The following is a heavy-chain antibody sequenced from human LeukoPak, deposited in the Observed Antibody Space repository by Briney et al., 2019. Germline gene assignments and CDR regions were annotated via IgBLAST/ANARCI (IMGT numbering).Heavy chain of an antibody. V-gene: IGHV4-59*08. D-gene: IGHD3-22*01. CDR1: GGSISSHY. CDR3: AKAVVVSTTRLGPFDT. CDR2: IYYSGST. J-gene: IGHJ3*02. Sequence: SETLSLTCTVSGGSISSHYWSWIRQPPGKGLEWIGYIYYSGSTNYNPSLKSRVTISVDTSKNQFSLKLSSVTAADMAVYYCAKAVVVSTTRLGPFDTWGQGTMVTVSS.